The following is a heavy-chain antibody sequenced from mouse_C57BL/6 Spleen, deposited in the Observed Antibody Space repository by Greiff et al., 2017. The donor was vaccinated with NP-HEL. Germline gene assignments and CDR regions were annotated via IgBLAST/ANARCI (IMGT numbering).Heavy chain of an antibody. CDR1: GYSITSGYY. Sequence: ESGPGLVKPSQSLSLTCSVTGYSITSGYYWNWIRQFPGNKLEWMGYISYDGSNNYNPSLKNRISITRDTSKNQFFLKLNSVTTEDTATYYCARAGGNYEDAMDYWGQGTSVTVSS. J-gene: IGHJ4*01. D-gene: IGHD2-1*01. V-gene: IGHV3-6*01. CDR3: ARAGGNYEDAMDY. CDR2: ISYDGSN.